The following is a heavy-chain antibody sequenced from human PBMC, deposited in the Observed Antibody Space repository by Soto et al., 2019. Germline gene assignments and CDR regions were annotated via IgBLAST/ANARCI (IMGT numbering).Heavy chain of an antibody. CDR1: VFTFSSYA. V-gene: IGHV3-23*01. D-gene: IGHD6-19*01. CDR3: AKASGWLDFDY. J-gene: IGHJ4*02. CDR2: ISGSGGST. Sequence: GALRLSCAASVFTFSSYAMSWVRQAPGKGLEWVSAISGSGGSTYYADSVKGRFTISRDNSKNTLYLQMNSLRAEDTAVYYCAKASGWLDFDYWGQGTLVTVSS.